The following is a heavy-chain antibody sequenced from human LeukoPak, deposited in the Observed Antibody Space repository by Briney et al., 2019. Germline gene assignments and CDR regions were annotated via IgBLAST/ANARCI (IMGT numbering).Heavy chain of an antibody. J-gene: IGHJ6*03. CDR1: GGTFSSYA. CDR3: ARAPYYDFWSGSHYTDV. V-gene: IGHV1-69*06. D-gene: IGHD3-3*01. CDR2: IIPIFGTA. Sequence: SVKVSCKASGGTFSSYAISWVRQAPGQGLEWMGGIIPIFGTANYARKFQGRVTITADKSTSTAYMELSSLRSEDTAVYYCARAPYYDFWSGSHYTDVWGKGTTVTVSS.